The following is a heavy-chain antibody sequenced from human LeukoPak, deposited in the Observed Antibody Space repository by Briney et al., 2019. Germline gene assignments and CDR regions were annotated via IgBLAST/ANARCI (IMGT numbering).Heavy chain of an antibody. V-gene: IGHV3-21*01. J-gene: IGHJ4*02. CDR2: ISSSSSYI. CDR3: ARDQNVVAINFDY. Sequence: GGSLRLSCAASGFTFSSYSMNWVRQAPGKGLEWVSSISSSSSYIYYADSVKGRFTISRDNAKNSLYLQMNSLRAEDTAVYYCARDQNVVAINFDYWGQGTLVTVSS. D-gene: IGHD5-12*01. CDR1: GFTFSSYS.